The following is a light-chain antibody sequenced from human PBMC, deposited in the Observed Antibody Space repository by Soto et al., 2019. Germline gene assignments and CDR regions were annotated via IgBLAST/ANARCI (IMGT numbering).Light chain of an antibody. CDR3: QKYNNAPLT. J-gene: IGKJ4*01. V-gene: IGKV1-27*01. Sequence: DIQVTQSPSSLSASVGDRVTITCRTTQGIGDYVAWYQQRPGKVPRLLIYGASTLQPGAPSRFSGGHSGPDYTLTISGLQPEDVATYYCQKYNNAPLTFGRGTRVEI. CDR1: QGIGDY. CDR2: GAS.